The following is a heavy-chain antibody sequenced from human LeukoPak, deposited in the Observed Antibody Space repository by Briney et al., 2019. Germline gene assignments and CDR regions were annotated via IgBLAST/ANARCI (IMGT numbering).Heavy chain of an antibody. Sequence: GGSLRLSWAASGFTYSNHWMSWARQAPGKGLEWVANIKQDGSEKYYVDSVKGRFTISRDNAKNSPYLQMDGLRAEDTAVYYCARGSGWYYYWGQGTLVTVSS. CDR1: GFTYSNHW. D-gene: IGHD6-19*01. V-gene: IGHV3-7*04. J-gene: IGHJ4*02. CDR3: ARGSGWYYY. CDR2: IKQDGSEK.